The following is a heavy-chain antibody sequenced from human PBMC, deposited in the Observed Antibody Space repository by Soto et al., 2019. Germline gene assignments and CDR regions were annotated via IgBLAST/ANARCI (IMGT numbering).Heavy chain of an antibody. CDR2: IYYSGST. D-gene: IGHD2-21*02. CDR1: CGSISSGDYY. Sequence: PSETLSLTCTVSCGSISSGDYYWSWIRQPPGKGLEWIGYIYYSGSTYYNPSLKSRVTISVDTSKNQFSLKLSSVTAADTAVYYCARDGGNSGRDYYYGMDVWGQGTTVTVSS. V-gene: IGHV4-30-4*01. J-gene: IGHJ6*02. CDR3: ARDGGNSGRDYYYGMDV.